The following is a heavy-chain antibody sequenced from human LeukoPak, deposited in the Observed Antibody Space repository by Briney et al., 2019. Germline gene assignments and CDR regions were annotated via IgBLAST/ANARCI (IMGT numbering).Heavy chain of an antibody. CDR1: GYTFSNLD. J-gene: IGHJ4*02. D-gene: IGHD2-2*01. V-gene: IGHV1-8*01. Sequence: GASVKVSCKASGYTFSNLDINWVRQATGQGPEWMGWMNPESGNTGYAQKFQGRVTMTRDSSKSTAYMELISLRFEDTAIYYCTRAIRHQLLSDYWGQGTLVTVSS. CDR2: MNPESGNT. CDR3: TRAIRHQLLSDY.